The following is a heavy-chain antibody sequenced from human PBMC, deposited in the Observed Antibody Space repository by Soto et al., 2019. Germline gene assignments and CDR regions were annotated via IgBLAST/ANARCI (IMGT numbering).Heavy chain of an antibody. V-gene: IGHV3-23*01. Sequence: GGSLRLSCAASGFTFSSYAMSWARQAPGKGLEWVSAISGSGGSTYYADSVKGRFTISRDNSKNTLYLQMNSLRAEDTAVYYCAKDSLVLRYFDWVLYFDYWGQGTLVTVSS. CDR3: AKDSLVLRYFDWVLYFDY. D-gene: IGHD3-9*01. J-gene: IGHJ4*02. CDR2: ISGSGGST. CDR1: GFTFSSYA.